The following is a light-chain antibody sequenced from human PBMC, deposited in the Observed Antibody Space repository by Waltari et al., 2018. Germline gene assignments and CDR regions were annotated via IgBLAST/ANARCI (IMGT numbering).Light chain of an antibody. CDR3: GAWDSSLTAQL. CDR1: SSNIGGYS. J-gene: IGLJ2*01. V-gene: IGLV1-51*01. Sequence: QSVLTQPPSVSGDPGQRVTIPCTGSSSNIGGYSVYWYQQFPGTAPKLLSYDNNKRPSGISDRFSGSKSGTSASLTITGLQPGDEADYYCGAWDSSLTAQLFGGGTRLTVL. CDR2: DNN.